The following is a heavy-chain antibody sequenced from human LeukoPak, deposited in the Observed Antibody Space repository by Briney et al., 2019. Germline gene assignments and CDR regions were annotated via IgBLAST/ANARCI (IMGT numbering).Heavy chain of an antibody. Sequence: GSLRLSCAVSGFTFTTYAMTWVRQAPGKGLEWIGYIYYSGSTNYNPSLKSRVTISVDTSKNQFSLKLSSVTAADTAVYYCARELTFAFDIWGQGTMVTVSS. CDR2: IYYSGST. J-gene: IGHJ3*02. CDR3: ARELTFAFDI. V-gene: IGHV4-59*01. CDR1: GFTFTTYA.